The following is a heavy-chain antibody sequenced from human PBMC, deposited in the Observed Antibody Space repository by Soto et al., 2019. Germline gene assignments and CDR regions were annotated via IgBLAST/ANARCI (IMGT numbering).Heavy chain of an antibody. V-gene: IGHV1-46*01. J-gene: IGHJ4*02. D-gene: IGHD2-15*01. CDR3: ARAGSAIVVVVTASTGGYFDY. Sequence: QVQLVQSGAEVEKPGASVKLSCKASGYTFTSYYIHWVRQAPGQGLEWMGILNPTSVSTTYAQKFQGRVAMTRDTSTSTVYMELSSLRSEDTAVYYCARAGSAIVVVVTASTGGYFDYWGQGTLVTVSS. CDR2: LNPTSVST. CDR1: GYTFTSYY.